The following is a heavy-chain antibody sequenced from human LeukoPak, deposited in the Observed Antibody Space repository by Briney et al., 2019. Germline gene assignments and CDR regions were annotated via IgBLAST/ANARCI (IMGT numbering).Heavy chain of an antibody. CDR3: ANAGEFGWLQFYSLDY. CDR2: ISSGSSYI. D-gene: IGHD5-24*01. J-gene: IGHJ4*02. CDR1: GFTFSTYS. Sequence: GGSLRLSFAASGFTFSTYSMNWVRQAPGKGLEWVSAISSGSSYIYYADSIKDRFTISRDNAKNSLYLQMNSLRAEDTAVYYCANAGEFGWLQFYSLDYWGQGTLVTVSS. V-gene: IGHV3-21*04.